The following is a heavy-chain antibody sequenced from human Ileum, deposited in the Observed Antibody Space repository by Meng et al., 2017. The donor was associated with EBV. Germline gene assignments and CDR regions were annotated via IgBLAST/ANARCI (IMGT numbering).Heavy chain of an antibody. Sequence: QVQLQASGPGWLKPSGTLSLTCTVSGDSISSDIWWSWVRQPPGKGLEWIGEVYHRGDTNYNPSLKSRVDISVDKSKNQFYLSLFSVTAADTAVYYCGRDQGRELINHWGQGTLVTVSS. J-gene: IGHJ4*02. CDR3: GRDQGRELINH. V-gene: IGHV4-4*02. CDR2: VYHRGDT. CDR1: GDSISSDIW. D-gene: IGHD1-7*01.